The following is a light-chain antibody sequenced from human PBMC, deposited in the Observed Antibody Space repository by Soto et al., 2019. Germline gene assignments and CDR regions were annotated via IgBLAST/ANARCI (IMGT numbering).Light chain of an antibody. CDR3: VSYTTSASYV. CDR1: SSDVGNYIF. J-gene: IGLJ1*01. CDR2: DIN. Sequence: QSALTQPASVSGSPGQSITISCTGTSSDVGNYIFVSWYRQHPGKAPKLMIYDINNRPSGVSNRFSGSKSGNTASLTISGLQAEDEADYYCVSYTTSASYVFGTGPKATVL. V-gene: IGLV2-14*01.